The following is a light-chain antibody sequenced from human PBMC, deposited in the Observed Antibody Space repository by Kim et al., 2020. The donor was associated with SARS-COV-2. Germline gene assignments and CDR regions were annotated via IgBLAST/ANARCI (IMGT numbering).Light chain of an antibody. CDR2: YVS. V-gene: IGLV3-21*04. CDR1: NSGRKS. J-gene: IGLJ1*01. CDR3: QVWDSSSDHYV. Sequence: APGKTASSTCGGNNSGRKSVLCDQQKPGLAPVLFIYYVSYRPSWIPDRFSGFNSGNTATLTISRVEAGDEADYYCQVWDSSSDHYVFGTGTKVTVL.